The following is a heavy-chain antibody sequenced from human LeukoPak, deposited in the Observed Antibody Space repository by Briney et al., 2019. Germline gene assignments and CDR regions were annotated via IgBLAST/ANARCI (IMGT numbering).Heavy chain of an antibody. CDR1: GGSISSYY. CDR3: ARSSGWPRDWFDP. D-gene: IGHD6-19*01. J-gene: IGHJ5*02. CDR2: IYYSGST. Sequence: SETLSLTCTVSGGSISSYYWSWIRQPPGKGLEWIGYIYYSGSTNYNPSLKSRVTISVDTSKNQFPLKLSSVTAADTAVYYCARSSGWPRDWFDPWGQGTLVTVSS. V-gene: IGHV4-59*08.